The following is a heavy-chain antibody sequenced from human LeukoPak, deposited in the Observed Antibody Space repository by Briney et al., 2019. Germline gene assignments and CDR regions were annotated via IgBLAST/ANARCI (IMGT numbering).Heavy chain of an antibody. CDR2: ISSSSSYI. D-gene: IGHD1-26*01. V-gene: IGHV3-21*01. CDR1: GFTFSSYS. CDR3: ARALRAVGATN. Sequence: GGSLRLSCAASGFTFSSYSMNWVRQAPGKGLEWVSSISSSSSYIYYADSVKGRFTISRDNAKNSLYLQMNSLRAEDTAVYYCARALRAVGATNWGQGTLVTVSS. J-gene: IGHJ4*02.